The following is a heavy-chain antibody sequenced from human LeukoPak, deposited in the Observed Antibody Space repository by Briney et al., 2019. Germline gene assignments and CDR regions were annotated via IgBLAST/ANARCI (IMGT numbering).Heavy chain of an antibody. Sequence: GGSLRLSCAASGFTVSSNYMSWVRQAPGKGLEWFSVIYSGGSTYYADSVKGRFTISSHNSKNTLSLQTTSLRAEDTAVYYCARWVSGWDVWGQGTTVTVSS. D-gene: IGHD2-8*01. J-gene: IGHJ6*02. CDR1: GFTVSSNY. CDR2: IYSGGST. V-gene: IGHV3-53*04. CDR3: ARWVSGWDV.